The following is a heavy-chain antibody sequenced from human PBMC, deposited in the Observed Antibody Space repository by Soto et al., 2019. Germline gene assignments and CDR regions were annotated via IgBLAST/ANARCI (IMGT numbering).Heavy chain of an antibody. J-gene: IGHJ4*02. CDR2: ISGSGGST. D-gene: IGHD3-9*01. CDR3: ARVDYDILTGPLPIDY. V-gene: IGHV3-23*01. Sequence: GGSLRLSCAASGFTFSSYAMSWVRQAPGKGLEWVSAISGSGGSTYYADSVKGRFTISRDNSKNTLYLQMNSLRAEDTAVYYCARVDYDILTGPLPIDYWGQGTLVTVSS. CDR1: GFTFSSYA.